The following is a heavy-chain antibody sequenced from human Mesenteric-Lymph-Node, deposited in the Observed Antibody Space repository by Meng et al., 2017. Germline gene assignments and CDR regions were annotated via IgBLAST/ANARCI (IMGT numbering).Heavy chain of an antibody. Sequence: GGSLRLSCAASGFTFSGYWMTWFRQAPGKGLEWVANIKQDGSEKYYVDSVKGRFTISRDNAKNSLSLQMNSLRAEDTAVYYCARGSGWCDYWGQGTLVTVSS. CDR3: ARGSGWCDY. CDR1: GFTFSGYW. V-gene: IGHV3-7*01. CDR2: IKQDGSEK. D-gene: IGHD6-19*01. J-gene: IGHJ4*02.